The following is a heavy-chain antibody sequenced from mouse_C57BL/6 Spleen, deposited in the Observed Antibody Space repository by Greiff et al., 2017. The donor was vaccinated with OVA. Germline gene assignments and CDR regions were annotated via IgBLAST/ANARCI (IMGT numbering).Heavy chain of an antibody. CDR1: GFTFSSYA. V-gene: IGHV5-4*01. Sequence: EVQLVESGGGLVKPGGSLKLSCAASGFTFSSYAMSWVHQTPEKRLEWVATISDGGSYTYYPDNVKGRFTISRDNAKNTLYLQMSHLKSEDTAMYYCARDQVYWYFDVWGTGTTVTVSS. D-gene: IGHD1-3*01. J-gene: IGHJ1*03. CDR2: ISDGGSYT. CDR3: ARDQVYWYFDV.